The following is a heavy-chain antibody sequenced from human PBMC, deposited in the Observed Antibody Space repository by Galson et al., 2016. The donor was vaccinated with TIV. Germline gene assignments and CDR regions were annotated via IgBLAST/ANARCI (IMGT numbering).Heavy chain of an antibody. CDR3: AEDRNTAMDTYHQYYGMDV. J-gene: IGHJ6*02. Sequence: SVKVSCKASGDTFLSYPFNWVRQAPGQGLEWMGGFIPLFGTPNYAQKFQGRVTTTADESTSTVHMELSSLRSEDTAVYYCAEDRNTAMDTYHQYYGMDVWGQGTTVTVSS. D-gene: IGHD5-18*01. CDR1: GDTFLSYP. CDR2: FIPLFGTP. V-gene: IGHV1-69*13.